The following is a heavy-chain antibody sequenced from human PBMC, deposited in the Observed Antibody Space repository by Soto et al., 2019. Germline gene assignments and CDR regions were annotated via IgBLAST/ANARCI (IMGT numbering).Heavy chain of an antibody. D-gene: IGHD4-4*01. J-gene: IGHJ6*02. V-gene: IGHV1-3*01. Sequence: XSVKGSCKASGYTFTSYAMHWGRQAPGQRLEWMGWINAGNGNTKYSQKFQGRVTITRDTSASTAYMELSSLRSEDTAVYYCARCYSPNYYYYGMDVWGQGTTVTVSS. CDR1: GYTFTSYA. CDR2: INAGNGNT. CDR3: ARCYSPNYYYYGMDV.